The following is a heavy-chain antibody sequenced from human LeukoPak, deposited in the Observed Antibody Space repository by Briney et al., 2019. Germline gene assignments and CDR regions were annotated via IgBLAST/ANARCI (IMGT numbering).Heavy chain of an antibody. D-gene: IGHD6-19*01. CDR2: IYTSGST. CDR3: ARDLGDSSGWYGGQHGFDY. Sequence: SETLSLTCTVSGGSISSGSYYWSWIRKPAGKGLEWIGRIYTSGSTNYNPSLKSRVTISVDTSKNQFSLKLSSVTAADTAVYYCARDLGDSSGWYGGQHGFDYWGQGTLVTVSS. CDR1: GGSISSGSYY. J-gene: IGHJ4*02. V-gene: IGHV4-61*02.